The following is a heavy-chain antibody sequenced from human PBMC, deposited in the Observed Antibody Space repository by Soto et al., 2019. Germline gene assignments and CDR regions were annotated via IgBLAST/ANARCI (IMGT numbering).Heavy chain of an antibody. Sequence: GETLKISCKGSGYSFAGYWITWVRQKPGKGLEWMGRIDPSDSQTYYSPSFRGHVTISVTKSITTVFLQWSSLRASDTAMYYCARQIYDSDTGPNFQYYFDSWGQGTPVTVS. V-gene: IGHV5-10-1*01. CDR1: GYSFAGYW. CDR3: ARQIYDSDTGPNFQYYFDS. CDR2: IDPSDSQT. J-gene: IGHJ4*02. D-gene: IGHD3-22*01.